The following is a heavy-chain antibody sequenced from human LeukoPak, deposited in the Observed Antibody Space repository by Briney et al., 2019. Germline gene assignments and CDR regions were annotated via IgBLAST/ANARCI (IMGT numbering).Heavy chain of an antibody. V-gene: IGHV6-1*01. Sequence: SQTLSLTCAISGDSVSSKSATWNCIRQPPSRGLEWLGRTYYKSKWYNDYEVSVKSRIIINPDTSKNHFSLQLNSVTPEDTAVYYCARVGHPWTIEDAFDFWGQGTMVTVSS. CDR1: GDSVSSKSAT. CDR3: ARVGHPWTIEDAFDF. CDR2: TYYKSKWYN. J-gene: IGHJ3*01. D-gene: IGHD1-1*01.